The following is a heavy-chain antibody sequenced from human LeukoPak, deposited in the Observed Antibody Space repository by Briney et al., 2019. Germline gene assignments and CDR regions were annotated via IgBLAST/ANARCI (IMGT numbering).Heavy chain of an antibody. CDR1: GYTLTELS. V-gene: IGHV1-24*01. CDR2: FDPEDGET. D-gene: IGHD3-22*01. CDR3: ATDLLVTVIRHS. Sequence: ASVKVSCKVSGYTLTELSMHWVRQAPGKGLEWMGGFDPEDGETIYAQKFQGRVTMTEDTSTDTAYMELSSLRSEGTPVYYCATDLLVTVIRHSWGQGTLVTVSS. J-gene: IGHJ5*02.